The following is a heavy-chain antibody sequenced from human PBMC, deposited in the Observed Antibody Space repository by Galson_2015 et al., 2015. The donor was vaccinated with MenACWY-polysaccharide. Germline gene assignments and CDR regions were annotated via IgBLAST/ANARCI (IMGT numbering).Heavy chain of an antibody. V-gene: IGHV3-74*01. CDR1: GFTFSSYW. D-gene: IGHD2-15*01. J-gene: IGHJ5*02. Sequence: SLRLSCAASGFTFSSYWMHWVRHAPGKGLVWVSRTNGDGGATDYADSVTGRFTISRDNAKNTMYLQMNSLRAEDTAVYYCARAGAKYCRGGNCFFNWFDPWGQGTLVTVSS. CDR3: ARAGAKYCRGGNCFFNWFDP. CDR2: TNGDGGAT.